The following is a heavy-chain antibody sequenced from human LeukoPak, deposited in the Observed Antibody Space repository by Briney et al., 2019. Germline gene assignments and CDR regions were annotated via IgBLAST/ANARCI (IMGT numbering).Heavy chain of an antibody. D-gene: IGHD1-1*01. Sequence: GGSLRLSCAASGFSFSRFAMTWVRQAPGKGLEWVSTTRSNGATASNADSVKGRFTISRDNSKNTVYLQVNSLRGEDTAIYYCARGQEFDDGVFDSWGQGTLVTVSS. CDR3: ARGQEFDDGVFDS. CDR1: GFSFSRFA. V-gene: IGHV3-23*01. CDR2: TRSNGATA. J-gene: IGHJ4*02.